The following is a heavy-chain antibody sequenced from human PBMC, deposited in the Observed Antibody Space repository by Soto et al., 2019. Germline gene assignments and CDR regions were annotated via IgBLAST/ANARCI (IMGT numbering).Heavy chain of an antibody. CDR1: GFTFSSFG. J-gene: IGHJ4*02. CDR3: AKDRGWSSADLEY. CDR2: ISYDGSSD. D-gene: IGHD6-19*01. Sequence: QVQLVESGGGVVQPGRSLRLSCAASGFTFSSFGMHWVRQAPGKGLEWVALISYDGSSDYYVDSVKGRFTISRDKSKNTRYLQMNSLRPEDTAVYYCAKDRGWSSADLEYWGQGTLVTVSS. V-gene: IGHV3-30*18.